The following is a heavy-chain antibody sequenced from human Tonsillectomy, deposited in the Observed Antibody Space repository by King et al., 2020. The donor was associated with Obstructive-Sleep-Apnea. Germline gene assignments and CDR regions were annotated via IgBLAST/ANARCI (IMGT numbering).Heavy chain of an antibody. J-gene: IGHJ6*02. D-gene: IGHD6-19*01. CDR3: AKEGVYTSGWQDYGLDV. Sequence: VQLVESGGGVVQPGRSLKLSCAASGFTFTTYGMHWVRQAPGKGLEWVAVISSDGSKKYYADSVKGRFTISRDNSENTLHLQMSSLRAEDTAVYYCAKEGVYTSGWQDYGLDVWGQGTTVTVSS. CDR1: GFTFTTYG. CDR2: ISSDGSKK. V-gene: IGHV3-30*18.